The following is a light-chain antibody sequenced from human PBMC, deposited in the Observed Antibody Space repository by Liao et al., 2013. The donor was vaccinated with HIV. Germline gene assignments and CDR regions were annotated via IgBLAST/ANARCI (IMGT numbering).Light chain of an antibody. CDR1: KLVDTY. CDR3: QVWDTTSDHPYV. J-gene: IGLJ1*01. CDR2: QDS. V-gene: IGLV3-1*01. Sequence: SYDLTQPPSVSVSPGQTATITCSGHKLVDTYACWYQQRPGQSPVLVIYQDSQRPSGIPARFSDSNSGNTATLTISRVEAGDEADYYCQVWDTTSDHPYVFGTGTKVTVL.